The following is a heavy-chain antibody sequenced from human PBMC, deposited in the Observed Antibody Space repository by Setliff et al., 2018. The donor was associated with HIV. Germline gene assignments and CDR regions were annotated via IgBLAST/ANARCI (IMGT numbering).Heavy chain of an antibody. CDR3: ARGDGYRANDAYYDTGMDV. CDR2: IFSDGST. D-gene: IGHD5-12*01. V-gene: IGHV4-34*01. Sequence: PPETLSLTCAVYGGSFSGYYWSWIRQPPGKGLEWIGSIFSDGSTYSKPSLKSRVTISLDTSKNQFSLKLSSVTAADTAVYYCARGDGYRANDAYYDTGMDVWGQGITVTVSS. CDR1: GGSFSGYY. J-gene: IGHJ6*02.